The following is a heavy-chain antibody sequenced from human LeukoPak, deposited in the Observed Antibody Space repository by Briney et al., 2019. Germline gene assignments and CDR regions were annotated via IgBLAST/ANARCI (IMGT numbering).Heavy chain of an antibody. D-gene: IGHD3-10*01. V-gene: IGHV1-18*01. Sequence: ASVKVSCKASGGTFSSYAISWVRQAPGQGLEWMGWISAYNGNTNYAQKLQGRVTMTTDTSTSTAYMELRSLRSDDTAVYYCARDAGYEFGELNWFDPWGQGTPVTVSS. J-gene: IGHJ5*02. CDR2: ISAYNGNT. CDR1: GGTFSSYA. CDR3: ARDAGYEFGELNWFDP.